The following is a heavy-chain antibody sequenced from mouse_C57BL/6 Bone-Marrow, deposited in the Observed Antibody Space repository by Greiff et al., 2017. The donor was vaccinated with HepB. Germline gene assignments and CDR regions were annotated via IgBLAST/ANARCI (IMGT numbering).Heavy chain of an antibody. Sequence: QVQLQQSGAELAKPGASVKLSCKASGYTFTSYWMHWVKQRPGQGLEWIGYINPSSGYTKYNQKFKDKATLTADKSSSTAYMQLSSLTYEDSAGYDCARRAPSITTVVARDYAMDYWGQGTSVTVSS. D-gene: IGHD1-1*01. J-gene: IGHJ4*01. CDR1: GYTFTSYW. CDR2: INPSSGYT. V-gene: IGHV1-7*01. CDR3: ARRAPSITTVVARDYAMDY.